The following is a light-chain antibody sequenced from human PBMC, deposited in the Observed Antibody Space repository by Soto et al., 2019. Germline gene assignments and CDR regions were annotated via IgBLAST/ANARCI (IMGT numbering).Light chain of an antibody. Sequence: QSALTQPASVSGSPGQSITISCTGTSSDVGSYNLVSWYQQHPGKAPKLTIYEGSKRPSGVSNRFSGSKSGNTASLTISGLQAEDEADYYCCSYAGSSTSVFGTGTKVTVL. CDR3: CSYAGSSTSV. J-gene: IGLJ1*01. V-gene: IGLV2-23*01. CDR2: EGS. CDR1: SSDVGSYNL.